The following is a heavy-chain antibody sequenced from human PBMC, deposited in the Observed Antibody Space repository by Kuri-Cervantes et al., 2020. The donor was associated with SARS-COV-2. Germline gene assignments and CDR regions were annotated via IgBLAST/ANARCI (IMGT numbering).Heavy chain of an antibody. D-gene: IGHD2-2*01. CDR3: ASERSPKYCSSTSCYVI. V-gene: IGHV3-66*01. J-gene: IGHJ4*02. CDR2: IYSGGST. Sequence: GGSLRLSCAASGFTVSSNYMSWVRQAPGKGLEWVSVIYSGGSTYYADSVKGRFAISRDNSKNTLYLQMNSLRAEDTAVYYCASERSPKYCSSTSCYVIWGQGTLVTVSS. CDR1: GFTVSSNY.